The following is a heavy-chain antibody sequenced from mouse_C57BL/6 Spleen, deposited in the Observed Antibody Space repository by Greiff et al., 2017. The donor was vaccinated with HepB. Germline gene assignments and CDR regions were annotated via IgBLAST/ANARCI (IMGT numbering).Heavy chain of an antibody. D-gene: IGHD1-1*01. CDR3: AREATTVVRWHWFDY. CDR1: GYTFTSYW. V-gene: IGHV1-55*01. J-gene: IGHJ3*01. CDR2: IYPGSGST. Sequence: VQLQQPGAELVKPGASVKMSCKASGYTFTSYWITWVKQRPGQGLEWIGDIYPGSGSTNYNEKFKSKATLTVDTSSSTAYMQLSSLTSEDSAVYYCAREATTVVRWHWFDYWGQGTLVTVSA.